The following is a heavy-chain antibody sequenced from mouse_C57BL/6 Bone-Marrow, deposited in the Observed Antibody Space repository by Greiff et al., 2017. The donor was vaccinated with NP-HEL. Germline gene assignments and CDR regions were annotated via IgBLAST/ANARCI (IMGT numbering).Heavy chain of an antibody. V-gene: IGHV1-81*01. CDR2: IYPRSGNT. J-gene: IGHJ2*01. D-gene: IGHD1-1*01. Sequence: QVQLQQSGAELARPGASVKLSCKASGYTFTSYGISWVKQRTGQGLEWIGEIYPRSGNTYYNEKFKGTATLTADKSSSTAYMELRSLTSDDSAVYFCARRGYGSSYGYWGQGTTLTVSS. CDR1: GYTFTSYG. CDR3: ARRGYGSSYGY.